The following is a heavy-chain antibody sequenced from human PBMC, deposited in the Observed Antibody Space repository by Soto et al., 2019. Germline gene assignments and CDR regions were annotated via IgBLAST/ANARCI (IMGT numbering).Heavy chain of an antibody. Sequence: SETLSLTCAVSGGSISSGGYSWSWIRQPPGKGLEWIGYIYHSGSTYYNPSLKSRVTISVDRSKNQFSLKLSSVTAADTAVYYCEVAARPYGMDVWGQGTTVTVYS. CDR3: EVAARPYGMDV. D-gene: IGHD6-6*01. J-gene: IGHJ6*02. CDR2: IYHSGST. V-gene: IGHV4-30-2*01. CDR1: GGSISSGGYS.